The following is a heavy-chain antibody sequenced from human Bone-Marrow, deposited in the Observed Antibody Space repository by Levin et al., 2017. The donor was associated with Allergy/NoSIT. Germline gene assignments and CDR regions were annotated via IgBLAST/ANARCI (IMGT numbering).Heavy chain of an antibody. CDR1: GFSLRTSGVA. Sequence: VSGPTLVKPTQTLTLTCTFSGFSLRTSGVAVGWFRQPPGGALEWLTHIFWDDDKRFRPSLRRRLTVTKDASKNQVILTMTNVDPIDTGTYYCAHGLRADAFDIGGQGTLVTVSS. CDR2: IFWDDDK. CDR3: AHGLRADAFDI. D-gene: IGHD3-10*01. J-gene: IGHJ3*02. V-gene: IGHV2-5*02.